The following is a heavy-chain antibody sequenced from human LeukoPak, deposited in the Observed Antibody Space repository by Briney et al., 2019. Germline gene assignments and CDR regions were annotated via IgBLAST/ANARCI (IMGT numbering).Heavy chain of an antibody. J-gene: IGHJ6*02. CDR2: ISAYNGNT. Sequence: ASVKVSCKASGYTFTSYGISWVRQAPGQGLEWMGWISAYNGNTNYAQKLQGRVTMTTDTSTSTAYMELRSLRSDDTAVYYCARYSSSWDIQEYDYHYYGMDVWGQGTTVTVSS. CDR1: GYTFTSYG. CDR3: ARYSSSWDIQEYDYHYYGMDV. D-gene: IGHD6-13*01. V-gene: IGHV1-18*01.